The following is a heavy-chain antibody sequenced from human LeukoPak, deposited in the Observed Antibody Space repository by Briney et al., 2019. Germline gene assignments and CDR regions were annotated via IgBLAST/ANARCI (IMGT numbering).Heavy chain of an antibody. CDR1: GDSISTYY. CDR3: ARHVSSAARLFDY. V-gene: IGHV4-59*08. CDR2: IYYSGST. J-gene: IGHJ4*02. Sequence: SETLSLTCTVSGDSISTYYWSWIRQPPRKGLEWIGCIYYSGSTNYNPSLKSRVTISVDTSKNHFSLKLSSVTAADTAVYYCARHVSSAARLFDYWGQGTLVTVSS. D-gene: IGHD6-6*01.